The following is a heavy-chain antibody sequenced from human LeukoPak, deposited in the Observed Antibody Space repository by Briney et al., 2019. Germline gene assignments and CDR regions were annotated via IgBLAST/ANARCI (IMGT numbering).Heavy chain of an antibody. D-gene: IGHD2-2*01. CDR3: ARGEAVPAAMGDLFDY. CDR2: VCNSGNT. J-gene: IGHJ4*02. CDR1: GVSISSFC. V-gene: IGHV4-4*07. Sequence: SETLSLTCTVSGVSISSFCWSWIRQSATKGLEWIGRVCNSGNTNYNPSLRSRVIMSIDTSKNQLSLDLSSVTAADTAVYHCARGEAVPAAMGDLFDYWGQGTLVTVSS.